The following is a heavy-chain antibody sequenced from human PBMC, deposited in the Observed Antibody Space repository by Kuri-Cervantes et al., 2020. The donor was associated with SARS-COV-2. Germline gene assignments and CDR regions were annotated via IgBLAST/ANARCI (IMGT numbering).Heavy chain of an antibody. V-gene: IGHV4-59*12. D-gene: IGHD6-19*01. CDR1: GGSISSYY. J-gene: IGHJ4*02. Sequence: ESLKISCTVSGGSISSYYWSWIRQPPGKGLEWIGYIYYSGSTNYNPSLKSRVTISVDTSKNQFSLKLSSVTAADTAVYYCARGGSVAGPFDYWGQGTLVTVSS. CDR3: ARGGSVAGPFDY. CDR2: IYYSGST.